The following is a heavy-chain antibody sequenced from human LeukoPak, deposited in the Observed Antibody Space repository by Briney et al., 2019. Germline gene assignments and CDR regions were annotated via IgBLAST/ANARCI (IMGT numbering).Heavy chain of an antibody. D-gene: IGHD2-2*01. J-gene: IGHJ6*03. CDR2: INHSGST. Sequence: SSETLSLTCAVYGGSFSGYYWSWIRQPPGKGLEWIREINHSGSTNYNPSLKSRVTISVDTSKNQFSLKLSSVTAADTAVYYCARAVVPAAYYYYYMDVWGKGTTVTVSS. V-gene: IGHV4-34*01. CDR3: ARAVVPAAYYYYYMDV. CDR1: GGSFSGYY.